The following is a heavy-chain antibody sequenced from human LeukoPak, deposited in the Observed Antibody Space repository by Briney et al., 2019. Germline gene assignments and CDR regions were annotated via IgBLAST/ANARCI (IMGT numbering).Heavy chain of an antibody. CDR3: ARDFNSSPDY. V-gene: IGHV3-33*01. Sequence: GGSLRLSCAASGFTFSTYAMHWVRQAPGRGLEWVAFIWYDGSNKYYADSVKGRFAISRDNSKNTLYLQMNSLGAEDTAVYYCARDFNSSPDYWGQGILVTVSS. CDR2: IWYDGSNK. CDR1: GFTFSTYA. D-gene: IGHD6-13*01. J-gene: IGHJ4*02.